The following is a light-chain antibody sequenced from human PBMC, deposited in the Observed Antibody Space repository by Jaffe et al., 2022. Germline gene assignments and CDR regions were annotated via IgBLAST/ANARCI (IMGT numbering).Light chain of an antibody. CDR2: DVI. CDR3: SSYTSSSSLV. J-gene: IGLJ2*01. CDR1: SSDVGAYNY. Sequence: QSALTQPVSVSGSPGQSITVSCTGTSSDVGAYNYVSWYQQYPGKAPKLIIYDVINRPSGVSHRFSASKSGNTASLTISWLQADDEAEYYCSSYTSSSSLVFGGGTKLTVL. V-gene: IGLV2-14*03.